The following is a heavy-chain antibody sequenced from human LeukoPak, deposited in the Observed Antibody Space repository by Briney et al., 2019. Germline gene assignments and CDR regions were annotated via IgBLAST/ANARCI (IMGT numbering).Heavy chain of an antibody. J-gene: IGHJ5*02. CDR2: INHSGST. D-gene: IGHD4-17*01. CDR3: ASHIQTTVTINTQYNWFDP. V-gene: IGHV4-34*01. Sequence: PSETLSLTCAVYGGSFSGYHWSWIRQPPGKGLEWIGEINHSGSTNYNPSLESRVTISVDTSKNQFSLKLTSVTAADTAVYFCASHIQTTVTINTQYNWFDPWGQGTLVTVSS. CDR1: GGSFSGYH.